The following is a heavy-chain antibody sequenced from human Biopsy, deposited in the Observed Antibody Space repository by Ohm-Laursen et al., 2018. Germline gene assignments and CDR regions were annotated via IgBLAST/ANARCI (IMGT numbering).Heavy chain of an antibody. CDR3: AKDGGPYCGGCELDY. Sequence: SLRLSCTASGFTFSSYGMHWVRQTPGKGLESVALISYDGYNKWYADSVTGRFIISRDNSKNTLYLQMNSLRVEDTAVYYCAKDGGPYCGGCELDYWGQGTLVTVSS. V-gene: IGHV3-30*18. D-gene: IGHD2-21*01. CDR1: GFTFSSYG. J-gene: IGHJ4*02. CDR2: ISYDGYNK.